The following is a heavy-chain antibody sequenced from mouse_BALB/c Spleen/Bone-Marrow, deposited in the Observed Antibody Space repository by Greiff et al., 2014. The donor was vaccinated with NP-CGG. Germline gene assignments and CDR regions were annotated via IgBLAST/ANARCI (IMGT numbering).Heavy chain of an antibody. Sequence: EVQLQESGAELVKPGASVKLSCTASGFNIEDTYMHWVKQRPEQGLEWIGRIDPANGNTKYDPKFQGKATITADTSSNTAYLLLSSLTSEDTAVYYCAEITTAAYYVMDYWGQGTSVTVSS. CDR1: GFNIEDTY. D-gene: IGHD1-2*01. CDR2: IDPANGNT. CDR3: AEITTAAYYVMDY. V-gene: IGHV14-3*02. J-gene: IGHJ4*01.